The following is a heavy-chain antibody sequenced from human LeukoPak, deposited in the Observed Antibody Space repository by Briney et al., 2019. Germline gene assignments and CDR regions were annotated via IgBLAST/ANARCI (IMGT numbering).Heavy chain of an antibody. Sequence: PGGSLRLSCAASGFTFSSYWMHWVRQGPGKGLVWVSRIYSDGSRTNNADSVKGRFTISRDNSQNTVSLQVNNLRTEDTALYYCAKTSLSDASGHYYYMDVWGKGTTVTVSS. V-gene: IGHV3-74*01. J-gene: IGHJ6*03. CDR3: AKTSLSDASGHYYYMDV. CDR1: GFTFSSYW. CDR2: IYSDGSRT. D-gene: IGHD3-3*01.